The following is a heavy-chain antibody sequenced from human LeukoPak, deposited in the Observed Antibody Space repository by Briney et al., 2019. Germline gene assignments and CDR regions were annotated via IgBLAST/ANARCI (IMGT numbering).Heavy chain of an antibody. V-gene: IGHV1-2*02. D-gene: IGHD2-2*01. Sequence: ASVKVSCKASGYTFTGYYMHWVRQAPGQGLEWMGWINPNSGGTNYAQKFQGRVTMTRDTSISTAYMELSRLRSDDTAVYYCARDCGAMMGDIVVVPAAPDYWGQGNLVTVSS. CDR2: INPNSGGT. J-gene: IGHJ4*02. CDR3: ARDCGAMMGDIVVVPAAPDY. CDR1: GYTFTGYY.